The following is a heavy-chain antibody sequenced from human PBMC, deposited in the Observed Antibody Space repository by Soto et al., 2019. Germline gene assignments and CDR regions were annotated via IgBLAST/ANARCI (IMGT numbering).Heavy chain of an antibody. CDR3: ARQIYDSDTGPNSQYYFDS. D-gene: IGHD3-22*01. J-gene: IGHJ4*02. CDR2: IDPSDSQT. Sequence: GESLKISCKGSGYSFAGYWITWVRQKPGKGLEWMGRIDPSDSQTYYSPSFRGHVTISVTKSITTVFLQWSSLRASDTAMYYCARQIYDSDTGPNSQYYFDSWGQGTPVTVSS. V-gene: IGHV5-10-1*01. CDR1: GYSFAGYW.